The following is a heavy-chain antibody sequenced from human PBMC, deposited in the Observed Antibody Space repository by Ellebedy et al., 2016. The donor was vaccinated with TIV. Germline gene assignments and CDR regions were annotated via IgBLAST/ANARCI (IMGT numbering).Heavy chain of an antibody. CDR1: GCTFTSYS. J-gene: IGHJ4*02. V-gene: IGHV1-69*02. Sequence: AASVKVSCRASGCTFTSYSISRVRQPPGHWLEWMGRIIPILGIANDAQKFQGRVTIIADKSTSTAYMVLSSLRSEDTAVYYCAKSRSNGWLHTPDYWGQGTLVIVSS. D-gene: IGHD6-19*01. CDR2: IIPILGIA. CDR3: AKSRSNGWLHTPDY.